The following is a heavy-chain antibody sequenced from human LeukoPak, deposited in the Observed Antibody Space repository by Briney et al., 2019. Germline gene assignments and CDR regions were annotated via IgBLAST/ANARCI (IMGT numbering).Heavy chain of an antibody. CDR1: GFTFSSYE. V-gene: IGHV3-66*02. CDR2: IYSGGSA. J-gene: IGHJ4*02. D-gene: IGHD4-17*01. CDR3: AREVQDYGDYY. Sequence: PGGSLRLSCAASGFTFSSYEMNWVRQAPGKGLEWVSVIYSGGSAYYADSVKGRFTISRDNSKNTLYLQMNSLRAEDTAVYYCAREVQDYGDYYWGQGTLVTVSS.